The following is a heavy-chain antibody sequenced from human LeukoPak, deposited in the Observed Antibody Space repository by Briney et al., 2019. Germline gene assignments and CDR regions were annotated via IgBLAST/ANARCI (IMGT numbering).Heavy chain of an antibody. D-gene: IGHD3-3*01. CDR2: IFPIFGTR. J-gene: IGHJ4*02. Sequence: SVTVSCKASGGTFRSYAISWVRQAPGQGLEWMGRIFPIFGTRNYAQKFQGRVTIITDESTSTAYMELSSLRSEDTAVYYCAKTVRPFLEWLLRPFDYWGQGTLVTVSS. CDR1: GGTFRSYA. V-gene: IGHV1-69*05. CDR3: AKTVRPFLEWLLRPFDY.